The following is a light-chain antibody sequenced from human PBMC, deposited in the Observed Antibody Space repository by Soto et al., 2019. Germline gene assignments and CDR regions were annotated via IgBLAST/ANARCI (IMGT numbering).Light chain of an antibody. CDR1: QSISSW. V-gene: IGKV1-5*03. J-gene: IGKJ3*01. CDR2: KAS. Sequence: DIQMTQSPSTLSASVGDRVTITCRASQSISSWLAWYQQKPGKAPKLLIYKASSLESGVPSRFSGSGSETEFTLTISSLQPDDFATYYFQQYTSYPIFTFGPGTKVDIK. CDR3: QQYTSYPIFT.